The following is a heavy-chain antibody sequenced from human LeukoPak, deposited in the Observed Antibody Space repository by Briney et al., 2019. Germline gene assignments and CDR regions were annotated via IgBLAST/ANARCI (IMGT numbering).Heavy chain of an antibody. V-gene: IGHV3-23*01. J-gene: IGHJ3*02. D-gene: IGHD2-2*01. CDR2: ISGSGGST. CDR3: AKAQEYQLLPLDAFDI. CDR1: GFTFSSYS. Sequence: PGGSLRLSCAASGFTFSSYSMNWVRQAPGKGLEWVSAISGSGGSTYYADSVKGRFTISRDNSKNTLYLQMNSLRAEDTAVYYCAKAQEYQLLPLDAFDIWGQGTMVTVSS.